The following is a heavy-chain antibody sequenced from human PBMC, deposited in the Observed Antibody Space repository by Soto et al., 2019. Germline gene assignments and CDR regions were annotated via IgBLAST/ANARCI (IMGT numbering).Heavy chain of an antibody. CDR3: AREGGSYSFDY. CDR1: GFTFSRYA. CDR2: ISTNGGST. Sequence: EVQLVESGGGLVQPGGSLRLSCAASGFTFSRYAMHWVRQAPGKELEYVSTISTNGGSTYNANSVKGRFTISRDNSKNTLYLQMGSLRAEDMAVYYCAREGGSYSFDYWRQGTLVTVSS. J-gene: IGHJ4*02. D-gene: IGHD1-26*01. V-gene: IGHV3-64*01.